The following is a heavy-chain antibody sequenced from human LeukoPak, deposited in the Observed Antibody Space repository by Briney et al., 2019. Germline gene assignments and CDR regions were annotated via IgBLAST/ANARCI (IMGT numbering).Heavy chain of an antibody. Sequence: SVKVSCKASGGTFSNYAVNWVRQAPGQGLEWMGGIIPIFGTAHYAQKFQGRVTITADESTSTAYMELKSLRSEDTAMYYCARGWIAETTVVTPYNYWGQGTLVTVSS. J-gene: IGHJ4*02. CDR3: ARGWIAETTVVTPYNY. V-gene: IGHV1-69*13. CDR1: GGTFSNYA. D-gene: IGHD4-23*01. CDR2: IIPIFGTA.